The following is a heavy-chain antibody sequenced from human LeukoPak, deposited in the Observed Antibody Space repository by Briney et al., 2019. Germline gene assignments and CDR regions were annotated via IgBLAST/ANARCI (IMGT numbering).Heavy chain of an antibody. D-gene: IGHD2-15*01. V-gene: IGHV3-21*01. CDR3: ARDRGPTYFDY. Sequence: GGSLRLSCAASGFTFSSYSMNWVRQAPGKGLEWVSSISSSSSYIYYADSVKGRFTISRDSAKNSLYLQMNSLRAEDTAVYYCARDRGPTYFDYWGQGTLVTVSS. CDR2: ISSSSSYI. CDR1: GFTFSSYS. J-gene: IGHJ4*02.